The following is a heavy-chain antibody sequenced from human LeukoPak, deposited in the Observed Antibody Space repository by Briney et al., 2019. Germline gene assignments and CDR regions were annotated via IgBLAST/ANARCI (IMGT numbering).Heavy chain of an antibody. D-gene: IGHD4-17*01. Sequence: SETLSLTCTVSGGSVSSGSYYWGWIRQPPGKGLEWIGYIYYSGSTNYNPSLKSRVTISVDTSKNQFSLKLSSVTAADTAVYYCARESTTRWIDPWGQGTLVTVSS. J-gene: IGHJ5*02. CDR2: IYYSGST. CDR3: ARESTTRWIDP. CDR1: GGSVSSGSYY. V-gene: IGHV4-61*01.